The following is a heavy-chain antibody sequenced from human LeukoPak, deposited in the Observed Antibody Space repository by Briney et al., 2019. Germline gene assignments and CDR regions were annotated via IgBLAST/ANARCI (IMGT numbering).Heavy chain of an antibody. CDR1: GFSFNNYA. Sequence: GGSLRLSCVASGFSFNNYAMNWVRQAPGKGLEWVSLIIGSSGTTFYADSVKGRFTISRDKSKSTLYLQMNSLRAEDTAVSYCAKGAYDYIEIAYFDYWGQGSLVTVSS. J-gene: IGHJ4*02. CDR2: IIGSSGTT. CDR3: AKGAYDYIEIAYFDY. V-gene: IGHV3-23*01. D-gene: IGHD5-12*01.